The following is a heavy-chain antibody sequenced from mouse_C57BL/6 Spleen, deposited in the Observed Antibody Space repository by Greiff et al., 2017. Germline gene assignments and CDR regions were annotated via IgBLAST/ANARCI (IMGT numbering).Heavy chain of an antibody. CDR2: IYPGDGDT. V-gene: IGHV1-80*01. CDR3: ARSGIYYTTWFAY. D-gene: IGHD2-1*01. Sequence: VQLQQSGAELVKPGASVKISCKASGYAFSSYWMNWVKQRPGKGLEWIGQIYPGDGDTNYNGKFKGKDTLTADKSSSTAYMQLSSLTSEDSAVYFCARSGIYYTTWFAYWGQGTLVTVSA. CDR1: GYAFSSYW. J-gene: IGHJ3*01.